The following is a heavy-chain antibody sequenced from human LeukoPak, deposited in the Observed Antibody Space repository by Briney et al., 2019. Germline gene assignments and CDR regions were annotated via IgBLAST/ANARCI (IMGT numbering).Heavy chain of an antibody. CDR1: GFTVDSNY. CDR3: ARGDDSGYYDYFDY. J-gene: IGHJ4*02. D-gene: IGHD3-22*01. V-gene: IGHV3-53*01. CDR2: IYTGGNT. Sequence: QAGGSLRLSCAASGFTVDSNYLSWVRQAPGKGLEWVSTIYTGGNTCYAASVKGRFTISRDFSKNTVFLHMNSLRAEDTAMYYCARGDDSGYYDYFDYWGQGALVTVSS.